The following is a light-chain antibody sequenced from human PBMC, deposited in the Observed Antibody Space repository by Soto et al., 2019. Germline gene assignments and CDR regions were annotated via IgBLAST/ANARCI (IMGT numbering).Light chain of an antibody. Sequence: QSALTQPTSVSGSPGQSITISCTGTSSDVGGYNYVSWYQQHPGKAPKLMIYDVSNRPSGVSNRFSGSKSGNTASLTISGLQAEDEADYYFSSYTRSSTPYVFGTVTKVTVL. CDR2: DVS. CDR1: SSDVGGYNY. CDR3: SSYTRSSTPYV. V-gene: IGLV2-14*01. J-gene: IGLJ1*01.